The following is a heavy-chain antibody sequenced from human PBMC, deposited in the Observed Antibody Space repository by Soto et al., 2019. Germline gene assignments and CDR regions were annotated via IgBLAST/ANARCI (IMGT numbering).Heavy chain of an antibody. CDR3: ARLGPVVGPSPSMRYYYNCNMDF. J-gene: IGHJ6*02. V-gene: IGHV4-34*01. Sequence: LSLTCTLDGGSFSGFSWSWNRQPPGQGHEWIGEVHRTVSTNYNPCLASRVPLSVKPPQNQFSLNLSSVTVADTAVYYSARLGPVVGPSPSMRYYYNCNMDFWCQGVSVTV. CDR2: VHRTVST. D-gene: IGHD3-22*01. CDR1: GGSFSGFS.